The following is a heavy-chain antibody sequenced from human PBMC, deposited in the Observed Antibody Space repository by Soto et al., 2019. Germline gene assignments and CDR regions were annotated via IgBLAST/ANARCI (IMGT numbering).Heavy chain of an antibody. Sequence: EVQLLESGGGLVQPGGSLRLSCAASGFTFSSYAMSWVRQAPGKGLGWGSAISGSGGTTYYADSVKGRFTFSRDNSKNTLYLQMNSLRAEDTAIYYCAKTANGWFSAFDICGQGTMVTVSS. CDR1: GFTFSSYA. J-gene: IGHJ3*02. D-gene: IGHD6-19*01. CDR2: ISGSGGTT. V-gene: IGHV3-23*01. CDR3: AKTANGWFSAFDI.